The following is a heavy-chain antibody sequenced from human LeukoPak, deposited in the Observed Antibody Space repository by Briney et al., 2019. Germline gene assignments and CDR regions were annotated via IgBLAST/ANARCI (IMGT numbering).Heavy chain of an antibody. V-gene: IGHV1-8*01. CDR1: GYTFNDHD. D-gene: IGHD3-22*01. J-gene: IGHJ4*02. CDR3: AKSSGDYFFDY. CDR2: MNPNSGNA. Sequence: ASVTVSCKASGYTFNDHDINWVRQAPGQGLEWLGRMNPNSGNAAYAQDLQGRVTMTWDSPTNTAYLEVIALRSDDTAVYFCAKSSGDYFFDYWGQGTLVTVSS.